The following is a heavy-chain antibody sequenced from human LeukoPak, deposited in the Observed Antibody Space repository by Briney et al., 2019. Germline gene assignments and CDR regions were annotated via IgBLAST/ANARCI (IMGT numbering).Heavy chain of an antibody. CDR2: INPNSGGT. J-gene: IGHJ4*02. CDR1: GYTFTGYY. CDR3: ARVDPWISPAGTGY. D-gene: IGHD2-2*01. V-gene: IGHV1-2*04. Sequence: ASVKVSCKASGYTFTGYYMHWVRQAPGQGLEWMGWINPNSGGTNYAQKFQGWVTMTRDTSISTAYMELRSLRSDDTAVYYCARVDPWISPAGTGYWGQGTLVTVSS.